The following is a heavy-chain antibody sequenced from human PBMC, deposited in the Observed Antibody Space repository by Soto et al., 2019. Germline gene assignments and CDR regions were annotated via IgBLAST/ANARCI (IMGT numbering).Heavy chain of an antibody. J-gene: IGHJ4*02. CDR3: VSRPPPYCDLYFDY. CDR2: SKSKTDGGTV. Sequence: GGSLRLSCEAFGLTFSNAWMSWVRLAPGKGLEWVGRSKSKTDGGTVDLAAPVKGRFTISRDDSKNTLYLQMDSLRTEDTAVYYCVSRPPPYCDLYFDYWGQGTQVTVSS. D-gene: IGHD1-26*01. V-gene: IGHV3-15*01. CDR1: GLTFSNAW.